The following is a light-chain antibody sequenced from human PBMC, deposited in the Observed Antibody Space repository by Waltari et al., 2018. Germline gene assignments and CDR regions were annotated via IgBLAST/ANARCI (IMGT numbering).Light chain of an antibody. CDR3: AAWDDSLDGWV. CDR1: SSNRRANP. CDR2: TNS. V-gene: IGLV1-44*01. Sequence: QSVLTQPPSAAGTPGQRVSTPCSGGSSNRRANPVNWYQHPPGSAPKLLISTNSHRPSGVPDRFSGSKSGTSASLAISGLQLLDEADYYCAAWDDSLDGWVFGGGTKLTVL. J-gene: IGLJ3*02.